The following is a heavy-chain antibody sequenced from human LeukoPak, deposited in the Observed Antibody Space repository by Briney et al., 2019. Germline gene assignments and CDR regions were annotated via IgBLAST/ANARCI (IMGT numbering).Heavy chain of an antibody. CDR2: ISGDGSSS. D-gene: IGHD3-3*01. CDR3: ARDNRRSGYYVNWFHP. Sequence: GGSLRLSCAASGFTFDDYVMHWVRQAPGKGLEWVSLISGDGSSSHYADSVKGRFTISRDNSKNSLLLQMNSLRTEDTAFYYCARDNRRSGYYVNWFHPWGQGTLVTVSS. CDR1: GFTFDDYV. V-gene: IGHV3-43*02. J-gene: IGHJ5*02.